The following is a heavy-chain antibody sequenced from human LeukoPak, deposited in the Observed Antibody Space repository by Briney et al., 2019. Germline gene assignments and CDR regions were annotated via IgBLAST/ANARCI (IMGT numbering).Heavy chain of an antibody. J-gene: IGHJ6*03. V-gene: IGHV4-39*01. CDR1: GGSISSSSYY. D-gene: IGHD2-2*01. Sequence: SETLSLTCTVSGGSISSSSYYWGWIRQPPGKGLEWIGSIYYSGSTYYNPSLKSRVTISVDTSKNQFSLKLSSVTAADTAVYYCARLGGVVVPAAILYYYYMDVWGKGTTVTVSS. CDR3: ARLGGVVVPAAILYYYYMDV. CDR2: IYYSGST.